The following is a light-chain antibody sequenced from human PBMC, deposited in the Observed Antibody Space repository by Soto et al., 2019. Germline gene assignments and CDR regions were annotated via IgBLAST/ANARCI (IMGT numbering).Light chain of an antibody. Sequence: QSALTQPPSASGSPGQSGTISCTGTSSDVGVYNFVSWYQQHPGRAPKLIISAVTNRASGVPDRFSGSKSGNTASLTVSGLQADDEADYYCSSYAGSSDIVFGTGTKLTVL. CDR3: SSYAGSSDIV. J-gene: IGLJ1*01. V-gene: IGLV2-8*01. CDR1: SSDVGVYNF. CDR2: AVT.